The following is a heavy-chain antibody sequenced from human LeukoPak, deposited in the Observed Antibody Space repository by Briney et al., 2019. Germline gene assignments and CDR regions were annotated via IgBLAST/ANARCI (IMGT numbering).Heavy chain of an antibody. CDR3: GRGHVSYYYDSSGYLEY. CDR2: INHCGST. D-gene: IGHD3-22*01. CDR1: GGSFSGYY. V-gene: IGHV4-34*01. J-gene: IGHJ4*02. Sequence: SETLSLTCAVYGGSFSGYYWSWIRQPPGKGLEWIGEINHCGSTNYNTSLKSRVTISVATPKNQFSLKLSSVTAAATPLYYCGRGHVSYYYDSSGYLEYWGQGTLVTVSS.